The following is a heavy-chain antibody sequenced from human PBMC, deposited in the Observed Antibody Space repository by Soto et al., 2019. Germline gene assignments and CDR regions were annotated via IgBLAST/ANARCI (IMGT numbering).Heavy chain of an antibody. CDR3: AREGIDHNQGNWFDP. Sequence: GGSLRLSCAASGFTFSSYWMSWVRQAPGKGLEWVANIKQDGSEKYYVDSVKGRFTISRDNAKNSLYLQMNSLRAEDTAVYYCAREGIDHNQGNWFDPWGQGTLVTVSS. V-gene: IGHV3-7*03. D-gene: IGHD1-1*01. CDR2: IKQDGSEK. J-gene: IGHJ5*02. CDR1: GFTFSSYW.